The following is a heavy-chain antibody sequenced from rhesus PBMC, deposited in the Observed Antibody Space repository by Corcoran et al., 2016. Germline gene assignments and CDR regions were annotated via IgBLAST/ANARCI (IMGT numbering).Heavy chain of an antibody. CDR1: GGSISGYY. CDR3: ARASTDYGNFLYGLDS. Sequence: QVQLQESGPGVVKPSETLSLTCAVSGGSISGYYLWSWIRQPPGKGLEWIGFIGGSIASTTYNPSVKRRLTSSKDTSKKQFSRKLSSGTAADTAVYYCARASTDYGNFLYGLDSWGQGVVVTVSS. V-gene: IGHV4-165*01. J-gene: IGHJ6*01. D-gene: IGHD4-35*01. CDR2: IGGSIAST.